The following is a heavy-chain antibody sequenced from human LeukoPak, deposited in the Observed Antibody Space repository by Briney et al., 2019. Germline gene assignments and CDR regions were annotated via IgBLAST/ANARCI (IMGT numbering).Heavy chain of an antibody. CDR1: GFTFSSYA. V-gene: IGHV3-30-3*01. CDR3: ANRGKYYFDY. Sequence: PVGSLRLSCAASGFTFSSYATHWVRQAPGQGREWVAVISYDGSNKYYADSVKGRFTISRDNSKNTLYLLMNSLRAEDTAIYYCANRGKYYFDYWGQGTLVTVSS. D-gene: IGHD1-14*01. J-gene: IGHJ4*02. CDR2: ISYDGSNK.